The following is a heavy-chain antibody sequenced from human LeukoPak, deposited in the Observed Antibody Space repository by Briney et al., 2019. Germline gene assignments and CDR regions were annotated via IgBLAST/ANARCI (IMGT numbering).Heavy chain of an antibody. V-gene: IGHV3-23*01. Sequence: PGGSLRLSCAASGFTFSSYAMSWVRQAPGKGLEWVSAITNSGGTTYYADSVKGRFTISRDNSKNTLYLQMNSLRAEDTAVYYCAKENVAAAGPFDYWGQGTLVTVSS. CDR3: AKENVAAAGPFDY. CDR2: ITNSGGTT. D-gene: IGHD6-13*01. J-gene: IGHJ4*02. CDR1: GFTFSSYA.